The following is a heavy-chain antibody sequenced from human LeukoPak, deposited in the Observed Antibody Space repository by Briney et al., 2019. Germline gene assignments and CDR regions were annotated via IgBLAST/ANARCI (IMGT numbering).Heavy chain of an antibody. CDR3: AKGISSSWYDY. CDR1: GFTFSSYA. CDR2: ISGSGGST. D-gene: IGHD6-13*01. J-gene: IGHJ4*02. Sequence: GGSLRLSCAASGFTFSSYAMNWVRQAPGKGLEWVSAISGSGGSTYYADSVKGRFTISRDNSKNTLYLQMNSLRAEVTAVYYCAKGISSSWYDYWGQGTLVTVSS. V-gene: IGHV3-23*01.